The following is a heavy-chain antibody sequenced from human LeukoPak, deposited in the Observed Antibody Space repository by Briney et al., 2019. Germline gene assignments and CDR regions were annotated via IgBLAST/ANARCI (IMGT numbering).Heavy chain of an antibody. Sequence: MPSETLSLTCTVSGGSISGSSYYWGWIRQPPGKGLEWIGSIYYSGSTYYNPSLKSRVTISVDTSKNQFSLKLNSVTATDTAVYYCAREGGYGRPRYGMDVWGQGTTVTVSS. V-gene: IGHV4-39*02. CDR2: IYYSGST. J-gene: IGHJ6*02. CDR3: AREGGYGRPRYGMDV. D-gene: IGHD5-12*01. CDR1: GGSISGSSYY.